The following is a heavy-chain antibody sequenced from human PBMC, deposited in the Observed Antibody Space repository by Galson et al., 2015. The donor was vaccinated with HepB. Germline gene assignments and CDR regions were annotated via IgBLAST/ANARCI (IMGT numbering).Heavy chain of an antibody. CDR2: FGPDEGET. J-gene: IGHJ2*01. CDR1: GYTLTELS. V-gene: IGHV1-24*01. CDR3: ATVGYSWYFDL. D-gene: IGHD3-22*01. Sequence: SVKVSCKVSGYTLTELSINWVRQGPGKGLEWMGGFGPDEGETIYAQNFQGRVTMTEDTSTDTAYMELSSLSSEDTAVYYCATVGYSWYFDLWGRGTLVTVSS.